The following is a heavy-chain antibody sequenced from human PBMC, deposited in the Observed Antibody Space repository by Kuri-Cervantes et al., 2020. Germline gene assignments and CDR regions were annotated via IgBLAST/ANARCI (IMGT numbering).Heavy chain of an antibody. D-gene: IGHD6-13*01. V-gene: IGHV4-59*01. CDR2: INYSGST. J-gene: IGHJ6*03. CDR1: GDSISTYY. CDR3: ARGVSSWLDYYYYYYMDV. Sequence: SETLSLTCTVSGDSISTYYWSWIRQPPGKGLEWIGYINYSGSTNYKPSLKSRVTISVDTSKNQFSLKLSSVTAADTAVYYCARGVSSWLDYYYYYYMDVWGKGTTVTVSS.